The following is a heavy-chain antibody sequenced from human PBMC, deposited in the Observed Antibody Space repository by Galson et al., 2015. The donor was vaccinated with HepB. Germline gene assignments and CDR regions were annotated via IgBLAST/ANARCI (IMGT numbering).Heavy chain of an antibody. D-gene: IGHD5-24*01. CDR1: GFTFSSYS. Sequence: SLRLSCAASGFTFSSYSMNWVRQAPGKGLEWVSSISSSSSYIYYADSVKGRFTISRDNAKNSLYLQMNSLRAEDTAVYYCARSEEMATIPDYWGQGTLVTVSS. CDR2: ISSSSSYI. V-gene: IGHV3-21*01. J-gene: IGHJ4*02. CDR3: ARSEEMATIPDY.